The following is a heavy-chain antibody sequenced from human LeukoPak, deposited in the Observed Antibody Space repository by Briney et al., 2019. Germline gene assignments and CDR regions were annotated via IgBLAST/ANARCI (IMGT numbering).Heavy chain of an antibody. CDR3: AELGITMIGGV. CDR1: GFTFSSYW. CDR2: ISSSGSTI. J-gene: IGHJ6*04. Sequence: GGSLRLSCAASGFTFSSYWMNWVRQAPGKGLEWVSYISSSGSTIYYADSVKGRFTISRDNAKNSLYLQMNSLRAEDTAVYYCAELGITMIGGVWGKGATVTISS. V-gene: IGHV3-48*04. D-gene: IGHD3-10*02.